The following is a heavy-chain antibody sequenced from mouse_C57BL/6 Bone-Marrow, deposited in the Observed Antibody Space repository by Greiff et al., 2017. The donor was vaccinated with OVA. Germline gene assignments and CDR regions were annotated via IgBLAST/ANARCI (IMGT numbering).Heavy chain of an antibody. CDR1: GYTFTSYW. CDR2: IDPSDSYT. CDR3: ASQPAY. J-gene: IGHJ3*01. Sequence: VQLQQPGAELVRPGTSVKLSCKASGYTFTSYWMHWVKQRPGQGLEWIGVIDPSDSYTNYNQKFKGKATLTVDTSSSTAYMQLSSLTSEDSAVYYCASQPAYWGQGTLVTVSA. V-gene: IGHV1-59*01.